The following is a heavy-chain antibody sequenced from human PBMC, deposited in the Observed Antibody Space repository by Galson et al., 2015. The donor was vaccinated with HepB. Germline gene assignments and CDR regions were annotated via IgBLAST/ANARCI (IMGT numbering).Heavy chain of an antibody. D-gene: IGHD3-10*01. CDR1: GFTLSAYG. J-gene: IGHJ4*02. CDR2: ITAGGIDT. Sequence: SLRLSCAASGFTLSAYGMSWVRQAPGKGLEWVSAITAGGIDTFDADSVKGRFTISRDSSKNTLFLQMNNLRADDTAIYYCARREFGNLGSYFDSWGQGILVTVSS. CDR3: ARREFGNLGSYFDS. V-gene: IGHV3-23*01.